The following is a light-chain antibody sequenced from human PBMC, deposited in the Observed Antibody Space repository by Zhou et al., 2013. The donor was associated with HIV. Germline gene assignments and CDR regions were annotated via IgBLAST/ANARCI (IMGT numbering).Light chain of an antibody. V-gene: IGKV1-9*01. Sequence: DIQLTQSPSFLSASVGNRVNITCRASHDIATYLAWYQQKPGKAPKVLIYGASSLQSGVPSRFSGSGFGTDFTLTINRLHPEDFATYYCQQANRFPQTFGQGTKVEIK. CDR1: HDIATY. CDR2: GAS. J-gene: IGKJ2*01. CDR3: QQANRFPQT.